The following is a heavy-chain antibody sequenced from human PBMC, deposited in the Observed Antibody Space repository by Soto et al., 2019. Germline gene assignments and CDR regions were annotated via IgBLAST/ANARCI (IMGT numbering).Heavy chain of an antibody. D-gene: IGHD6-6*01. Sequence: GGSLRLPCAASGVNFSSHAMRWVRQAPGKGLEWVSAISGSGGSAYYADYVKGRFTISRDNSKNTLYLQMNSLRAEDTAVYYCASQARLYGMDVWGQGTTVTVSS. CDR1: GVNFSSHA. CDR3: ASQARLYGMDV. J-gene: IGHJ6*02. V-gene: IGHV3-23*01. CDR2: ISGSGGSA.